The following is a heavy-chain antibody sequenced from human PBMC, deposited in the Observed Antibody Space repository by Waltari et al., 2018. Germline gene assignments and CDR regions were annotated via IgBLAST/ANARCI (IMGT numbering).Heavy chain of an antibody. CDR2: ISGSGGST. D-gene: IGHD4-17*01. V-gene: IGHV3-23*04. Sequence: EVQLVESGGGLVQPGGSLRLSCAASGFTFSSYAMSWVRQAPGQGLEWVSAISGSGGSTYYADSVKGRFTISRDNSKNTLYLQMNSLRAEDTAVYYCAKYTGTAGGDYSLPYFDYWGQGTLVTVSS. CDR3: AKYTGTAGGDYSLPYFDY. J-gene: IGHJ4*02. CDR1: GFTFSSYA.